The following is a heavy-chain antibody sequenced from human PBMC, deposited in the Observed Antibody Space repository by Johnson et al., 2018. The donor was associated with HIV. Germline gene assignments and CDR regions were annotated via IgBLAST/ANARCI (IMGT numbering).Heavy chain of an antibody. V-gene: IGHV3-30*04. CDR3: AKDRGSPGIPAAFDI. D-gene: IGHD3-10*01. Sequence: QVQLVESGGGVVQPGRSLRLSCAASGFTFSSYAMHWVRQAPGKGLAWVAVISYDGSNKYYADSVKGRFTISRDNSKNTLYLQMNSLRVEDTAVYYCAKDRGSPGIPAAFDIWGQGTLVTVSS. J-gene: IGHJ3*02. CDR1: GFTFSSYA. CDR2: ISYDGSNK.